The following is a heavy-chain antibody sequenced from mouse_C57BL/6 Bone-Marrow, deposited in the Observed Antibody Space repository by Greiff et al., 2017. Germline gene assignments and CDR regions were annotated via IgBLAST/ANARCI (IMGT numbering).Heavy chain of an antibody. CDR3: ANWDHFDD. CDR2: INPNNGGT. V-gene: IGHV1-26*01. CDR1: GYTFTDYY. D-gene: IGHD4-1*01. J-gene: IGHJ2*01. Sequence: EVQLQQSGPELVKPGASVKISCKASGYTFTDYYMNWVKQSHGKSLEWIGDINPNNGGTSYNQKFKGKATLTVDKSSSTAYMELRGLTSEDSAVYYGANWDHFDDWGQGTTLTVSS.